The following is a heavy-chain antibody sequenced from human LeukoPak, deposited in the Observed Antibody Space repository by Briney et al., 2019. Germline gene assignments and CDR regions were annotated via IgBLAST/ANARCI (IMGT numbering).Heavy chain of an antibody. CDR1: GYTFTDHY. J-gene: IGHJ4*02. CDR2: INPNDGDT. D-gene: IGHD2-2*01. Sequence: ASVTVSFKRSGYTFTDHYMHWGRQAPGQGYGEMGWINPNDGDTNYVQKFQGRVTMTRDTSISTAHMEVSRLRSDDTAVYYCARANFLYCSSSTCLFDYWGQGTLVTVS. V-gene: IGHV1-2*02. CDR3: ARANFLYCSSSTCLFDY.